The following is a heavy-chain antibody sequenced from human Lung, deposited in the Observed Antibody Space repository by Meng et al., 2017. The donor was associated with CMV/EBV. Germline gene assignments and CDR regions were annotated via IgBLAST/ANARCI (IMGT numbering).Heavy chain of an antibody. Sequence: SXTLSLXCTISGYSITTSYFWGWVRQSPGKGLEWIGSIFHGGTVYYNPSLKSRVTISLDTSKNQFSLRLDSVTAADTAVYYCARERDYYFYMDVWGRGTPVTVSS. CDR3: ARERDYYFYMDV. CDR2: IFHGGTV. CDR1: GYSITTSYF. J-gene: IGHJ6*03. V-gene: IGHV4-38-2*02.